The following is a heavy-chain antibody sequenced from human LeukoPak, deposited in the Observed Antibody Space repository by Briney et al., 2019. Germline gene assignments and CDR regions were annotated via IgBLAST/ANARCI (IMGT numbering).Heavy chain of an antibody. D-gene: IGHD7-27*01. V-gene: IGHV4-61*08. Sequence: PSQTLSLTCTVSGGSISSGGYYWSWIRQPPGKGLEWIAYIYHSGSTNYNPSLKTRVTISLDTSRSQVSLKLSSVTAADTAVYYCARRGVWGGRYYFDYWGQGTLVTVSS. J-gene: IGHJ4*02. CDR3: ARRGVWGGRYYFDY. CDR2: IYHSGST. CDR1: GGSISSGGYY.